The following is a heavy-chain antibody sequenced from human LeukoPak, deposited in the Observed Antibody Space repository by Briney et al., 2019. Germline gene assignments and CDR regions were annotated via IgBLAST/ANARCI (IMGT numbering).Heavy chain of an antibody. CDR2: IYYSGST. J-gene: IGHJ6*03. CDR1: GGSISSSSYY. CDR3: ARLPRGYDFWSGYYGDYYMDV. Sequence: SETLSLTCTVSGGSISSSSYYWGWIRQPPGKGLEWIGSIYYSGSTYYNPSLKSQVTISVDTSKNQFSLKLSSVTAADTAVYYCARLPRGYDFWSGYYGDYYMDVWGKGTTVTVS. D-gene: IGHD3-3*01. V-gene: IGHV4-39*01.